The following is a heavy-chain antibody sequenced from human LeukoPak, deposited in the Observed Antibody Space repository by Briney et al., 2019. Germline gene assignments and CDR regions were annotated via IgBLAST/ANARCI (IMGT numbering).Heavy chain of an antibody. CDR3: ARGLYRGSGSSY. CDR2: MNPNSGST. CDR1: GYTFTSYD. Sequence: ASVKVSCKASGYTFTSYDINWVRQATGQGLEWMGWMNPNSGSTGYAQKFQGRVTMTRNTSISTAYMELSSLRSEDTAVYYCARGLYRGSGSSYWGQGTLVTVSS. J-gene: IGHJ4*02. V-gene: IGHV1-8*01. D-gene: IGHD3-10*01.